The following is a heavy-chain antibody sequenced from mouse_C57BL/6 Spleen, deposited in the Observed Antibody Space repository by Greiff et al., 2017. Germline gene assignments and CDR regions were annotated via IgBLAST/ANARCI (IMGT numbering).Heavy chain of an antibody. V-gene: IGHV5-4*01. J-gene: IGHJ2*01. D-gene: IGHD4-1*01. Sequence: EVKLVESGGGLVKPGGSLKLSCAASGFTFSSYAMSWVRQTPEKRLEWVATISDGGSYTYYPDNVKGRFTISRDNAQNNLCLQMSHLNSEDTAMYYCARDGDWAPYFDYWGQGTTLTGSS. CDR3: ARDGDWAPYFDY. CDR2: ISDGGSYT. CDR1: GFTFSSYA.